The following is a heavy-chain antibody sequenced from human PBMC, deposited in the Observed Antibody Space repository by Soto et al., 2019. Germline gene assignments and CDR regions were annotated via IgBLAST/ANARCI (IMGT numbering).Heavy chain of an antibody. CDR2: ISYDGSNK. J-gene: IGHJ4*02. D-gene: IGHD4-17*01. V-gene: IGHV3-30*18. Sequence: QVQLVESGGGVVQPGRSLRLSCAASGFTFSSYGMHWVRQAPGKGLEWVAVISYDGSNKYYADSVKGRFTISRDNSKNTLYLQMNSLRAEDTAVYYCAKDQTTYGDYVPPDYWGQGTLVTVSS. CDR1: GFTFSSYG. CDR3: AKDQTTYGDYVPPDY.